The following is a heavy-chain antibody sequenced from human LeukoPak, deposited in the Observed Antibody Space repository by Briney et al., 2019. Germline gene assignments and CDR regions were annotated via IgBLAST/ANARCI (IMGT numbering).Heavy chain of an antibody. CDR1: GGSFSGYY. J-gene: IGHJ3*01. V-gene: IGHV4-34*01. D-gene: IGHD3-10*01. CDR2: INHSGST. Sequence: PSETLSLTCAVYGGSFSGYYWSWIRQPPGKGLEWIGEINHSGSTNYNPSLKSRVTISVDTSKNQFSLKLSSVTAADTAVYYCAGKIWSGDQLCFWGQGTMVTVPS. CDR3: AGKIWSGDQLCF.